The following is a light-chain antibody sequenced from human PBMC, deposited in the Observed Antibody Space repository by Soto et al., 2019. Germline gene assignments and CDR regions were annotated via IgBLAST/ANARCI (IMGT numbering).Light chain of an antibody. Sequence: EIVIKQSPPTPSRFSGRRGNLPFRASQRLTGNLAWYQHKPGQAPRLLIYETSTRATYIPARFSGRGSRTEFTLTISSLQSEDSAVYYCQPYQDWPRTFGKGTKVDIK. CDR3: QPYQDWPRT. J-gene: IGKJ1*01. CDR1: QRLTGN. V-gene: IGKV3-15*01. CDR2: ETS.